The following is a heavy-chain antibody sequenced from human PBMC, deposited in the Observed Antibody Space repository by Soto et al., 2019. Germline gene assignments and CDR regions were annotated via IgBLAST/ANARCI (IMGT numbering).Heavy chain of an antibody. J-gene: IGHJ4*02. D-gene: IGHD6-13*01. CDR1: GYTFTSYG. V-gene: IGHV1-18*01. CDR3: ASDQRGSSRAGGY. CDR2: ISAYNGNT. Sequence: QVQLVQSGAEVKKPGASVKVSCKASGYTFTSYGISWVREAPGPGLEWMGWISAYNGNTNYAQKLQGRDTMTTDRSTSKAYMEQRRLRSDGRAVYYCASDQRGSSRAGGYWGRGTLITVSS.